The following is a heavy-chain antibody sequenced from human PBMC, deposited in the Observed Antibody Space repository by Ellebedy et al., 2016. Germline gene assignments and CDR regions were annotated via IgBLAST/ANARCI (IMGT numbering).Heavy chain of an antibody. J-gene: IGHJ3*02. V-gene: IGHV3-23*01. D-gene: IGHD2-2*03. CDR2: ISGSGGST. CDR1: GFTFSSYA. Sequence: GESLKISXAASGFTFSSYAMSWVRQAPGKGLEWVSAISGSGGSTYYADSVKGRFTISRDNSKNTLYLQMNSLRAEDTAVYYCAKSMDIVVVPAAITAFDIWGQGTMVTVSS. CDR3: AKSMDIVVVPAAITAFDI.